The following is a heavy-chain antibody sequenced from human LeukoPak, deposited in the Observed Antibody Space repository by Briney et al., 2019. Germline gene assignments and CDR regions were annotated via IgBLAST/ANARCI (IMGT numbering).Heavy chain of an antibody. V-gene: IGHV3-9*01. CDR2: ISWNSGSI. J-gene: IGHJ5*02. CDR3: ANATFGTGIAAAGLDP. CDR1: GFTFDDYA. Sequence: GRSLRLSCAASGFTFDDYAMHWVRQAPGKGLEWVSGISWNSGSIGYADSVKGRFTISRDNAKNSLYLQMNSLRAEDTALYYCANATFGTGIAAAGLDPWGQGTLVTVSS. D-gene: IGHD6-13*01.